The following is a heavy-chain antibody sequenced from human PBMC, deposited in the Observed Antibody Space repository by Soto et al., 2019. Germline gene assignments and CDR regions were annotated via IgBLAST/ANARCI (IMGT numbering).Heavy chain of an antibody. Sequence: PSETVWLTGTVSGGSIIRSTYYWGWIRQPPGKGLEWIGSIYYSGSTYYRPSLKSRVTISVDTSKNQSSLKLSSVTAADTAVYYCARQVPAAIRLGWLDPWVQGTLVTVSS. J-gene: IGHJ5*02. CDR3: ARQVPAAIRLGWLDP. D-gene: IGHD2-2*02. CDR1: GGSIIRSTYY. V-gene: IGHV4-39*01. CDR2: IYYSGST.